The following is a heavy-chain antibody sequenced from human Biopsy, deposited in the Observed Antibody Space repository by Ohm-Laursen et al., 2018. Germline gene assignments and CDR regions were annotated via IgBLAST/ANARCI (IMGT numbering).Heavy chain of an antibody. CDR3: ARDRGYYSDRTVPGYFDL. D-gene: IGHD3-22*01. CDR1: GDSISSYY. V-gene: IGHV4-59*01. J-gene: IGHJ2*01. Sequence: SDTLSLTCTVSGDSISSYYWSWIRQPPGKGLEWIGYVYYTGSTDYNHPLQSRVTISVDTSKNHFSLRLRSVTPADTAIYYCARDRGYYSDRTVPGYFDLWGRGTLVTVSS. CDR2: VYYTGST.